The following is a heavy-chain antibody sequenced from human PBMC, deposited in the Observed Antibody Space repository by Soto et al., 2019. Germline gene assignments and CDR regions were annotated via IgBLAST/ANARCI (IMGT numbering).Heavy chain of an antibody. V-gene: IGHV1-69*02. J-gene: IGHJ4*02. D-gene: IGHD6-19*01. Sequence: QVQLVQSGAEVKKPGSSVKVSCKASGGTFSSYTISWVRQSPGQGIEWMGRIIPILGIANYAQKFQGRVTITADKSTSTAYMELSSLRSEDTAVYYCARVSVVAGLNYFDYWGQGTLVTVSS. CDR2: IIPILGIA. CDR1: GGTFSSYT. CDR3: ARVSVVAGLNYFDY.